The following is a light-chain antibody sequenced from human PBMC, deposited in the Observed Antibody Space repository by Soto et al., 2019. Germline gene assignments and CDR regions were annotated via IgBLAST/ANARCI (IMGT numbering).Light chain of an antibody. CDR1: QSFXSY. CDR3: QQYGGAPKT. CDR2: DAF. Sequence: EIVLTQSPATLSLSPGESATLSCRASQSFXSYFAWYQQKPGQAPRPLXDDAFNRAAGFPDRLSGSGFGTDFTRPITRLDPEYCAVYYCQQYGGAPKTFGPGTKVDI. V-gene: IGKV3-11*01. J-gene: IGKJ1*01.